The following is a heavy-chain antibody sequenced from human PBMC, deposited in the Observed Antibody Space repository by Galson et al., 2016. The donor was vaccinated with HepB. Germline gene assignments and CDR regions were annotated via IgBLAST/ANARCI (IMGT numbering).Heavy chain of an antibody. CDR3: ANSYCSSGSCYPHYYYHFGMDV. J-gene: IGHJ6*02. D-gene: IGHD2-2*01. CDR1: GGSINSSHYY. V-gene: IGHV4-39*01. CDR2: IYYSGNT. Sequence: LSLTCTVSGGSINSSHYYWGWIRQPPGGGLEWIGSIYYSGNTYYSPSLKSRVAISVDTSMNQFSLKLSSVTAADTAMYYCANSYCSSGSCYPHYYYHFGMDVWGQGTTVTVSS.